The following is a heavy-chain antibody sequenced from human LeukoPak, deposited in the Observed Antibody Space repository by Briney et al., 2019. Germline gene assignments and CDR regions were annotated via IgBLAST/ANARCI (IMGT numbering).Heavy chain of an antibody. CDR3: ASGLVQGYFDY. CDR2: IYYSGST. Sequence: SPTLSLTCSVSGGSISSYYWSWIRQLPGKGLELIGYIYYSGSTNYNLSLKSRVTISVDTSKNQFSLKLSSVTAADTAVYYCASGLVQGYFDYWGQGTLVTVSS. J-gene: IGHJ4*02. D-gene: IGHD6-19*01. CDR1: GGSISSYY. V-gene: IGHV4-59*01.